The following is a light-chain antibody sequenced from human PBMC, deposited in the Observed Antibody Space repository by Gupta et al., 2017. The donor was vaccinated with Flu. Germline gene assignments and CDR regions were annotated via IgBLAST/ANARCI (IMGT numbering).Light chain of an antibody. V-gene: IGLV3-21*02. Sequence: SYVLTQPPSVSVAPGQPAKITCGGDKIGTKSVHWYQQKPGQAPVLVVYDDSDRPSGIPDRFSGSNSGNTATLTISRVEAGDEADYYCQVWDTSSDHYVFGTATKVT. CDR3: QVWDTSSDHYV. CDR2: DDS. J-gene: IGLJ1*01. CDR1: KIGTKS.